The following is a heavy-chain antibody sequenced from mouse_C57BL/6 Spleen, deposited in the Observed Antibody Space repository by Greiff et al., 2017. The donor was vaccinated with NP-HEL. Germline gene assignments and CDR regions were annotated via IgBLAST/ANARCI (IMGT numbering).Heavy chain of an antibody. CDR1: GYAFSSYW. CDR2: NYPGDGDT. V-gene: IGHV1-80*01. Sequence: QVQLQQSGAELVKPGASVKISCKASGYAFSSYWMNWVKQRPGKGLEWIGQNYPGDGDTNYNGKFKGKATLTADKSSSTAYMQLSSLTSEDSAVYFCASDIYYYAMDYWGQGTSVTVSS. J-gene: IGHJ4*01. CDR3: ASDIYYYAMDY.